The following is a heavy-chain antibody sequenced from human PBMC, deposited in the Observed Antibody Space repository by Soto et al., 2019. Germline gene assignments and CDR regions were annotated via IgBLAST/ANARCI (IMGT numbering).Heavy chain of an antibody. CDR2: ISYDGSNK. CDR1: GFTFSSYG. V-gene: IGHV3-30*18. J-gene: IGHJ6*02. Sequence: GGSLRLSCAASGFTFSSYGMHWVRQAPGKGLEWVAVISYDGSNKYYADSVKGRFTISRDNSKNTLYLQMNSLRAEDTAVYYCAKAEGGSFGYYYYYYGMDVWGQGTTVTVS. D-gene: IGHD3-10*01. CDR3: AKAEGGSFGYYYYYYGMDV.